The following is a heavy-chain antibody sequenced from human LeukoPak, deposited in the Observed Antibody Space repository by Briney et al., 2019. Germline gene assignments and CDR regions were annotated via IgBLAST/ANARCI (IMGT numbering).Heavy chain of an antibody. J-gene: IGHJ4*02. CDR3: ARALFNYVSSGLSY. Sequence: PGGTLRLSCAASGVSFSSYGMHWGRQAPGKGVEGGALICYDGSNKNYADSVKGGFTISRENTKKTLYMQKRRVRDEETGVYYSARALFNYVSSGLSYWGQGTLVTVSS. CDR1: GVSFSSYG. CDR2: ICYDGSNK. D-gene: IGHD3-22*01. V-gene: IGHV3-33*01.